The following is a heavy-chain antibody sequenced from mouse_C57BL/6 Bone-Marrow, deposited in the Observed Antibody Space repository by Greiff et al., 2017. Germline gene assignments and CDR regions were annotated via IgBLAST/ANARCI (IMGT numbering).Heavy chain of an antibody. CDR1: GYTFTDYE. CDR2: IDPETGGT. J-gene: IGHJ4*01. CDR3: TRVGYHAMDY. V-gene: IGHV1-15*01. Sequence: QVQLQQSGAELVRPGASVTLSCKASGYTFTDYEMHWVKQTPVHGLEWIGAIDPETGGTAYNQKFKGKAILTADKSSSTAYMELRSLTSEDSAVYYCTRVGYHAMDYWGKGTSVTVSA.